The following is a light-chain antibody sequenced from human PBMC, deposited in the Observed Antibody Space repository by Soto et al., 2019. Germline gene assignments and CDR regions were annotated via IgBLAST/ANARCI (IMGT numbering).Light chain of an antibody. CDR2: EVS. J-gene: IGLJ1*01. CDR3: SLYTSSSTLYV. CDR1: SSDVGNYNR. V-gene: IGLV2-18*01. Sequence: QSVLTQPPSVSGSPGQSVTISCTGTSSDVGNYNRVSWYQQPPGTAPKLMIYEVSNRPSGVPDRFSGSKSGNTASLTISGLQAEDEADYYCSLYTSSSTLYVFGTGTKLTVL.